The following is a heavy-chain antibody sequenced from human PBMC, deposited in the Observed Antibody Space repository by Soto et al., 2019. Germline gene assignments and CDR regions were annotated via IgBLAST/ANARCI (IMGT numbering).Heavy chain of an antibody. V-gene: IGHV5-10-1*01. CDR1: GYSFAGYW. Sequence: GESLKIACKVAGYSFAGYWITWVRQKPGKGLEWMGRIDPSDSQTYYSPSFRGHVTISATKSITTVFLQWSSLRASDTAMYYCARQIYDSDTGPNFQYYFDSWGQGTPVTVSS. CDR3: ARQIYDSDTGPNFQYYFDS. D-gene: IGHD3-22*01. CDR2: IDPSDSQT. J-gene: IGHJ4*02.